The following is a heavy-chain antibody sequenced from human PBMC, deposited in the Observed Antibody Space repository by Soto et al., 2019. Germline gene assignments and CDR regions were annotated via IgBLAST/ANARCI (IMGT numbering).Heavy chain of an antibody. D-gene: IGHD5-18*01. Sequence: QVQLVQSGAEVKKPGSSVKVSCKASGGTFSSYAISWVRQAPGQGLEWMGGIIPIFGTANYAQKFQGRVTITADESTSTASMELSSLRSEDTAVYYCARETVRELWVLGFAFDIWGQGTMVTVSS. J-gene: IGHJ3*02. CDR3: ARETVRELWVLGFAFDI. CDR2: IIPIFGTA. V-gene: IGHV1-69*12. CDR1: GGTFSSYA.